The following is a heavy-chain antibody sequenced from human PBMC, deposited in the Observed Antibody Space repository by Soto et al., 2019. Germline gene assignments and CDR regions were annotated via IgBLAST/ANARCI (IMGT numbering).Heavy chain of an antibody. Sequence: SETLSLTCTVSGGSVSSGGYYWSWIRQHPGKGLEWIGYIYYSGSTYYNPSLKSRVTISVDTSKNQFSLKLSSVTAADTAVYYCARGTPLYDSSGYPDYWGQGTLVTVSS. CDR2: IYYSGST. V-gene: IGHV4-31*03. CDR3: ARGTPLYDSSGYPDY. J-gene: IGHJ4*02. D-gene: IGHD3-22*01. CDR1: GGSVSSGGYY.